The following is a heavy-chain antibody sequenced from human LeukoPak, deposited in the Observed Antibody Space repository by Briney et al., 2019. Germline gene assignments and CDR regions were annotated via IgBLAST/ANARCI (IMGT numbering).Heavy chain of an antibody. D-gene: IGHD3-22*01. CDR3: ARDRGWYYYDSSGYYCDWFDP. CDR2: INPNSGGT. J-gene: IGHJ5*02. Sequence: ASVKVSCKASGYTFTGYYMHWVRQAPGQGLEWMGWINPNSGGTNYAQKFQGRVTMTRVTSISTAYMELSSMRSEDTAVYYCARDRGWYYYDSSGYYCDWFDPWGQGTLVTVSS. CDR1: GYTFTGYY. V-gene: IGHV1-2*02.